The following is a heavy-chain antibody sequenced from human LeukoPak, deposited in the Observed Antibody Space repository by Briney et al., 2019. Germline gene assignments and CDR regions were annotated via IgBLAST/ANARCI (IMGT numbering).Heavy chain of an antibody. Sequence: PSETLSLTCAVYGGSFSGYYWSWIRQPPGKGLEWIGEINHGGSTNYNPSLKSRVTISVDTSKNQFSLKLSSVTAADTAVYYCARHPELYFFDYWGQGTLVTVSS. D-gene: IGHD3-10*01. J-gene: IGHJ4*02. V-gene: IGHV4-34*01. CDR1: GGSFSGYY. CDR2: INHGGST. CDR3: ARHPELYFFDY.